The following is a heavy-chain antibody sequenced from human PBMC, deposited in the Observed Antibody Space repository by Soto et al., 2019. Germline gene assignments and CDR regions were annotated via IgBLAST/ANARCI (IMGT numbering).Heavy chain of an antibody. CDR2: INHSGST. J-gene: IGHJ4*02. CDR3: ARTTAFVSGTYPPAHFDY. CDR1: GGSCSGYY. V-gene: IGHV4-34*01. Sequence: SETLSLTCAVYGGSCSGYYWSWICQSPGKGLEWIGEINHSGSTNYTPSLKSRVTISVDTSKNQVSLKLSSVTAADTAVYYCARTTAFVSGTYPPAHFDYWGQGTRVTVSS. D-gene: IGHD3-16*01.